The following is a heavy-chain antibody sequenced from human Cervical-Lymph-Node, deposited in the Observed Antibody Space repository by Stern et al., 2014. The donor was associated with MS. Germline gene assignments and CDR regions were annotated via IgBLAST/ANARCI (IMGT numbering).Heavy chain of an antibody. Sequence: QVQLVESGAEVKKPGSSVKVSCKASGDSFSSYTISWVRQAPGQGLEWLGGIIPSFVTPKYAQKFQGRVTITADESTATAYMELSSLRYEDTAVYYCARNLGETSSDTFESWGQGTLVTVSS. CDR3: ARNLGETSSDTFES. CDR2: IIPSFVTP. V-gene: IGHV1-69*01. CDR1: GDSFSSYT. J-gene: IGHJ4*02. D-gene: IGHD3-16*01.